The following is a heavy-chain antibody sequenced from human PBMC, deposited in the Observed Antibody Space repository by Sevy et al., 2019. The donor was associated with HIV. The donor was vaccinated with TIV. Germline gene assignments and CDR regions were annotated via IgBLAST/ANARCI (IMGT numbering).Heavy chain of an antibody. J-gene: IGHJ4*02. CDR1: GFTFTYAW. CDR3: IRGRLLGYTAMVPDY. V-gene: IGHV3-49*04. CDR2: MRSKPFAGTT. D-gene: IGHD5-18*01. Sequence: GGSLRLSCAASGFTFTYAWMTWVRQAPGKGLEWVGFMRSKPFAGTTEYAASVKGRFTISTDDSKASAHLQMNSLRTEDTGVYYCIRGRLLGYTAMVPDYWGQGTLVTVSS.